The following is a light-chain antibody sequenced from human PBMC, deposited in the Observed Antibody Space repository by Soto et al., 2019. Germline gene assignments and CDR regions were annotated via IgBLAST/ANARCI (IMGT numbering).Light chain of an antibody. CDR2: VNSDGTH. CDR3: QTWGTVTPVI. V-gene: IGLV4-69*01. CDR1: SGHTNYA. Sequence: QLVLTQSPSASASLGASVKLTCTLASGHTNYAIAWHQQQSEKGPRYLMKVNSDGTHIKGDGIPDRFSGSSSGAERYLTISSLQSEDEADYYCQTWGTVTPVIFGGGTKLTVL. J-gene: IGLJ2*01.